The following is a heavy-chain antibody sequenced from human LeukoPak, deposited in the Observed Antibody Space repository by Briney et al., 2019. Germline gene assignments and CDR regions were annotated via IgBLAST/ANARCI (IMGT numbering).Heavy chain of an antibody. V-gene: IGHV3-33*06. CDR2: IWNDGSDK. CDR3: AKDAQRGFDYSNSLQH. Sequence: PGGSLRLSCAASKFTFSHYAMHWVRQAPGKGLEWVAVIWNDGSDKYYADSVKGRFTVSRDNSRNTLYLQMDSLRAEDTGVYYCAKDAQRGFDYSNSLQHWGPGTLVTASS. J-gene: IGHJ1*01. CDR1: KFTFSHYA. D-gene: IGHD4-11*01.